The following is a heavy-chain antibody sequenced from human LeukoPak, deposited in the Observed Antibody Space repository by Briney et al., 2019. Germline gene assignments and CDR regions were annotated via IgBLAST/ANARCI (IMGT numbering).Heavy chain of an antibody. CDR1: GYTFTSYY. V-gene: IGHV1-46*01. J-gene: IGHJ4*02. CDR3: ARDGDYGGNSEKSGFDY. Sequence: GASVKVSCKASGYTFTSYYMHWVRQAPGQGLEWMGIINPSGGSTSYAQKFQGRVTMTRDMSTSTVYMELSSLRSEDTAVYYCARDGDYGGNSEKSGFDYWGQGTLVTVSS. CDR2: INPSGGST. D-gene: IGHD4-23*01.